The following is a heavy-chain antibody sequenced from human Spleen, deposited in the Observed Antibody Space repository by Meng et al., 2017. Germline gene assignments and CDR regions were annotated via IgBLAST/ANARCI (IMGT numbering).Heavy chain of an antibody. CDR2: ISGSDGRT. CDR1: GFTFSNSA. V-gene: IGHV3-23*04. J-gene: IGHJ4*02. Sequence: EVQRVESGGGLVLPGGSLRLSCAASGFTFSNSAMSWVRQAPGKGLEWVSVISGSDGRTYYADSVRGRFTISRDTSKNTLYLQMISLRAEDTAVYYCAKLTSLWGQGTLVTVSS. CDR3: AKLTSL. D-gene: IGHD3-16*01.